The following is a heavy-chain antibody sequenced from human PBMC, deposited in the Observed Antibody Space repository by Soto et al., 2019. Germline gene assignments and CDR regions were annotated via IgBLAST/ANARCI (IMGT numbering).Heavy chain of an antibody. Sequence: PGGSLRLSCAASGFTFSSYGMHWVRQAPGKGLEWVAVISYDGSNKYYADSVKGRFTISRDNSKNTLYLQMNSLRAEDTAVYYCAKDQVTDCNNGVCFAGPGAGMDVWGQGTTVTVSS. V-gene: IGHV3-30*18. D-gene: IGHD2-8*01. CDR3: AKDQVTDCNNGVCFAGPGAGMDV. J-gene: IGHJ6*02. CDR2: ISYDGSNK. CDR1: GFTFSSYG.